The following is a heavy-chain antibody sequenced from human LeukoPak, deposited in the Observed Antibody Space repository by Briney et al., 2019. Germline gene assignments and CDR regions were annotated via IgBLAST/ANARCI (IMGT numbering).Heavy chain of an antibody. CDR1: GFTFSSYG. CDR2: IRYDGSNK. CDR3: ARGSHRRYSSSWYSL. J-gene: IGHJ4*02. Sequence: PGGSLRLSCAASGFTFSSYGMHWVRQAPGKGLEWVAFIRYDGSNKYYADSVKGRFTISRDNSKNTLYLQMNSLRGEDMAVYYCARGSHRRYSSSWYSLWGQGTLVTVSS. V-gene: IGHV3-30*02. D-gene: IGHD6-13*01.